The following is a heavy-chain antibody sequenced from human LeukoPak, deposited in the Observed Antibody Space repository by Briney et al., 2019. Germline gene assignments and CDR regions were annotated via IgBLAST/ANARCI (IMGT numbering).Heavy chain of an antibody. Sequence: SETLSLTCTVSGGSISSSSYYWGWIRQPPGKGLEWIGSIYYSGSTYCNPSLKSRVTISVDTSKNQFSLKLSSVTAADTAVYYCARVLSGYSSFGFGYMDVWGKGTTVTVSS. CDR2: IYYSGST. D-gene: IGHD3-3*01. CDR1: GGSISSSSYY. CDR3: ARVLSGYSSFGFGYMDV. V-gene: IGHV4-39*07. J-gene: IGHJ6*03.